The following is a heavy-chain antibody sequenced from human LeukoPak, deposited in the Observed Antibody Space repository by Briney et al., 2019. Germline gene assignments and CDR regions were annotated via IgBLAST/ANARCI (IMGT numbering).Heavy chain of an antibody. V-gene: IGHV4-34*01. D-gene: IGHD3-10*01. CDR1: GFTFSSYW. J-gene: IGHJ5*02. Sequence: PGGSLGLSCAASGFTFSSYWMSWVRQPPGKGLEWIGEINHSGSTNYNPSLKSRVTISVDTSKNQFSLKLSSVTAADTAVYYCARGSNYYDSGKGWFDPWGQGTLVTVSS. CDR3: ARGSNYYDSGKGWFDP. CDR2: INHSGST.